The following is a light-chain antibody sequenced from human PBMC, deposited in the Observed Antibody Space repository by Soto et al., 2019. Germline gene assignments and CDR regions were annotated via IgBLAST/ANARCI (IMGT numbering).Light chain of an antibody. CDR1: GGDVGGYNY. V-gene: IGLV2-8*01. Sequence: QSALTQSPSASGSPGQSVTISCTGTGGDVGGYNYVSWYQQHPGKVPRLIIYDVNKRPSGVPDRFSGSKSDNTASLTVSGLQAEDEADYYCSSYAGFNNYVFGTGTKVTVL. CDR2: DVN. CDR3: SSYAGFNNYV. J-gene: IGLJ1*01.